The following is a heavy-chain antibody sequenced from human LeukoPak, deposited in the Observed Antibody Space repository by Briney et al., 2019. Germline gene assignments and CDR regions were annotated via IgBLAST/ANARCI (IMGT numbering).Heavy chain of an antibody. Sequence: SETLSLTCSVSGGSISSSSNYWGWIRQPPGKGLEWIGSFYYSGTTYYNPSLKSRVTISVDTSKNQFSLRLTSVTAADTAAYYCARRGGIIRGVASYYYMDVWGKGTTVTISS. V-gene: IGHV4-39*01. J-gene: IGHJ6*03. D-gene: IGHD3-10*01. CDR1: GGSISSSSNY. CDR2: FYYSGTT. CDR3: ARRGGIIRGVASYYYMDV.